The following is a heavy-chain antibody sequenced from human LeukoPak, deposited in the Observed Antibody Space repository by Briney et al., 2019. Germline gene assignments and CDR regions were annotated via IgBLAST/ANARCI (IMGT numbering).Heavy chain of an antibody. CDR1: GFGVSSKY. V-gene: IGHV3-53*01. CDR3: ARGTTSEVTAGDY. D-gene: IGHD5-18*01. CDR2: IYTGGNT. Sequence: GGSLRLSCAASGFGVSSKYMSWVRQAPGKGLEWVSVIYTGGNTYYADSVKGRFTISRDNSKNTVYLQMNSLRADDTAVYYCARGTTSEVTAGDYWGQGTLVTVSS. J-gene: IGHJ4*02.